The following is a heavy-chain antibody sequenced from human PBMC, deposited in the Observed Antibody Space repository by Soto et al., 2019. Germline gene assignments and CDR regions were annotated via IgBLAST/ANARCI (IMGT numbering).Heavy chain of an antibody. CDR3: AKFRLYYYYGMDV. D-gene: IGHD6-19*01. J-gene: IGHJ6*01. Sequence: QVQLVESGGGVVQPGRSLRLSCAASGFTFSSYGMHWVRQAPGKGLEWVAVISYDGSNKYYADSVKGRFTISRDNSKNTLYLQMNSLRAEDTAVYYSAKFRLYYYYGMDVWGQGTTVTVSS. CDR1: GFTFSSYG. V-gene: IGHV3-30*18. CDR2: ISYDGSNK.